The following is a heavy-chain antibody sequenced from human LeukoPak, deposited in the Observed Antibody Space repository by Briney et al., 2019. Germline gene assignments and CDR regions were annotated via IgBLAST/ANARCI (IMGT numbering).Heavy chain of an antibody. Sequence: SETLSLTCTVSGGSINSGGYYWSWIRQPAGRGLEWIGRIYTSGSTNYNPSLKSRVTISVDTSKNQFSLKLSSVTAADTAVYYCARGQRRGVIVVTNTRGAFDIWGQGTMVTVSS. CDR1: GGSINSGGYY. V-gene: IGHV4-61*02. CDR2: IYTSGST. J-gene: IGHJ3*02. D-gene: IGHD3-22*01. CDR3: ARGQRRGVIVVTNTRGAFDI.